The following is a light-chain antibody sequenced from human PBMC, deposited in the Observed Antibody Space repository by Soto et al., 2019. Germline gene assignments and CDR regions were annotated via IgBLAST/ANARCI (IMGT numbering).Light chain of an antibody. CDR2: YDD. CDR1: SSNIRNNA. CDR3: ATWDDSLNGQV. V-gene: IGLV1-36*01. J-gene: IGLJ2*01. Sequence: QSVLTQPPSVSGAPRQSVTIPCSGSSSNIRNNAVNWYQQFPGKAPKLLIYYDDLLPSGVSARFSGSKSGTSASLAISGLQSEDEADYYCATWDDSLNGQVFGGGTKVTVL.